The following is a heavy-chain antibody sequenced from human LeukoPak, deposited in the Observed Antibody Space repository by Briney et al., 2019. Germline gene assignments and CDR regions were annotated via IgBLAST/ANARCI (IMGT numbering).Heavy chain of an antibody. CDR2: IYTSGST. V-gene: IGHV4-4*07. Sequence: PSETLSLTCTVSGGSISSYYWSWIRQPAGKGLEWIGRIYTSGSTNYNPSLKSRVTMSVDTSKNQFSLKLSSVTAADTAVYYCARDRAVAGSSIFDYWGQGTLVTVSS. D-gene: IGHD6-19*01. J-gene: IGHJ4*02. CDR3: ARDRAVAGSSIFDY. CDR1: GGSISSYY.